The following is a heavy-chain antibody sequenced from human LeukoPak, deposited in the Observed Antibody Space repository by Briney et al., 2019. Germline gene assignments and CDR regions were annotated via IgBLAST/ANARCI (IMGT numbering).Heavy chain of an antibody. Sequence: GASVKASCKASGYTFTAYYINWVRQAPGQGLEWMGWINPHSGGAVYAQGFEGRVTMTRDTSISTAYRELNNLRSDDTAFYYCTRFEDYGGKRDVFDIWGQGTMVTVSS. CDR3: TRFEDYGGKRDVFDI. J-gene: IGHJ3*02. V-gene: IGHV1-2*02. CDR2: INPHSGGA. D-gene: IGHD4-23*01. CDR1: GYTFTAYY.